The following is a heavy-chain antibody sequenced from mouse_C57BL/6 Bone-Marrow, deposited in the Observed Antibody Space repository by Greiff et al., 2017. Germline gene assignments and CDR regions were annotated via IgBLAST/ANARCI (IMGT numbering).Heavy chain of an antibody. CDR1: GYTFTSYD. D-gene: IGHD1-1*01. J-gene: IGHJ4*01. CDR3: ARAPYGSSNYAMDY. V-gene: IGHV1-85*01. Sequence: QVQLQQSGPELVNPGASVKLSCKASGYTFTSYDINWVKQRPGQGLEWIGWIYPRDGSTKYNEKFKGKATLTVDTSSSTAYMELHSLTSEDSAVYFCARAPYGSSNYAMDYWGQGTSVTVSS. CDR2: IYPRDGST.